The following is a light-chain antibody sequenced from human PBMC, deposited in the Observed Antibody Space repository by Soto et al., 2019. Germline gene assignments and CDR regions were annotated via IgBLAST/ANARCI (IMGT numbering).Light chain of an antibody. Sequence: QSVLTQPRSVSGSPGQSVTLSCTGTSSDVGGYNYVSWYQQHPGKAPKLMIDDVNKRPSGVPDRFSGSRSGNTASLTISGLQAEEEADYYCCAYAGSYTWVFGGGTKVTVL. CDR1: SSDVGGYNY. CDR3: CAYAGSYTWV. J-gene: IGLJ3*02. V-gene: IGLV2-11*01. CDR2: DVN.